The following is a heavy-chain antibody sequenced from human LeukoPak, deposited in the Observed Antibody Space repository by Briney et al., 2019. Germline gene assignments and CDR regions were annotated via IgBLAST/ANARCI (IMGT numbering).Heavy chain of an antibody. CDR1: GGSISSSSYY. CDR2: VYYSGTT. J-gene: IGHJ4*02. V-gene: IGHV4-39*01. CDR3: ARINPYSGYDYLDY. Sequence: SETLSLTCTVSGGSISSSSYYRGWIRQPPGKGLEWIGSVYYSGTTYYKPSLKSRVTISVDTSKNQFSLKLSSVTAADTAVYYCARINPYSGYDYLDYWGQGTLVTVPS. D-gene: IGHD5-12*01.